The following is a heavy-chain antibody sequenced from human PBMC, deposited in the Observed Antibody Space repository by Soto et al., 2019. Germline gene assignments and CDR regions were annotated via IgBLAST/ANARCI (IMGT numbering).Heavy chain of an antibody. CDR3: AKGSSSVYYYYYGMDV. J-gene: IGHJ6*02. V-gene: IGHV3-30*18. CDR1: GFNFIAYG. Sequence: LRLSCAASGFNFIAYGMHWVRQAPGKGLQWVAVMSSDASNKYYADSVKGRFTISRDNSQNTLYLQMNSLRPEGTAVYYCAKGSSSVYYYYYGMDVWGQGTTVTV. CDR2: MSSDASNK. D-gene: IGHD6-6*01.